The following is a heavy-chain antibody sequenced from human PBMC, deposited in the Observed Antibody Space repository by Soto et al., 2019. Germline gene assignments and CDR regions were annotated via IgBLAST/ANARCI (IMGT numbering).Heavy chain of an antibody. CDR2: MNPNSGNT. D-gene: IGHD3-22*01. V-gene: IGHV1-8*01. J-gene: IGHJ6*02. CDR3: ARDYYDSSGYYSAFYYYYGMDV. CDR1: GYTFTSYD. Sequence: ASLKVSCTASGYTFTSYDINWVRQATGQGLEWMGWMNPNSGNTGYAQKFQGRVTMTRNTSISTAYMELSSLRSEDTAVYYCARDYYDSSGYYSAFYYYYGMDVWGQGTTVTVSS.